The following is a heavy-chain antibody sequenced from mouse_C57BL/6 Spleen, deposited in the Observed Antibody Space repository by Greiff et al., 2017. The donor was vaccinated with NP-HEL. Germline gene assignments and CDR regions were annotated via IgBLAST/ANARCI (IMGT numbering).Heavy chain of an antibody. D-gene: IGHD2-1*01. J-gene: IGHJ4*01. Sequence: QVQLQQPGAELVRPGTSVKLSCKASGYTFTSYWMHWVKQRPGQGLEWIGVIDPSDSYTNYNQKFKGKATLTVDTSSSTAYMQLSSLTSEYSAVYYSARGPLYYGNFYYAMEDWGKGTTVTVSS. CDR1: GYTFTSYW. V-gene: IGHV1-59*01. CDR3: ARGPLYYGNFYYAMED. CDR2: IDPSDSYT.